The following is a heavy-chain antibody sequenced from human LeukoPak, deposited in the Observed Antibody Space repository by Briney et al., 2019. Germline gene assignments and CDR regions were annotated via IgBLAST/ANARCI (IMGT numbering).Heavy chain of an antibody. CDR2: IYPGDSDT. CDR1: GYSFTSHW. J-gene: IGHJ3*02. CDR3: ARGWGYSGLLGAFDI. Sequence: GESLKISCKGSGYSFTSHWIGWVRQMPGKGLEWMGIIYPGDSDTRYSPSFQGQVTISADKSISTAYLQWSSLKASDTAMYYCARGWGYSGLLGAFDIWGQGTMVTVSS. D-gene: IGHD5-12*01. V-gene: IGHV5-51*01.